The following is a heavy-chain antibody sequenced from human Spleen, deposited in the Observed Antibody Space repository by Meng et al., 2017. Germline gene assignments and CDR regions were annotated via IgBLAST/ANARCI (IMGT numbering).Heavy chain of an antibody. D-gene: IGHD2/OR15-2a*01. CDR2: VIPIFGTP. J-gene: IGHJ3*02. Sequence: SVKVSCKASGGTFSSHVVSWVRQAPGQGLEWMGGVIPIFGTPNYAQKFQGRVTITTDESTNTAYMELRSLRSEDTAVYYCARERGVTVLDAFDIWGQGTMVTVSS. V-gene: IGHV1-69*05. CDR1: GGTFSSHV. CDR3: ARERGVTVLDAFDI.